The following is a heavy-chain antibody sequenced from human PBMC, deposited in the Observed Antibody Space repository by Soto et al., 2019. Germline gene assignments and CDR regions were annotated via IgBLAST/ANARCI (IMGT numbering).Heavy chain of an antibody. CDR2: SSYDGRET. CDR1: YFLLSSYC. CDR3: ARDSGWAILNFDN. J-gene: IGHJ4*02. Sequence: LSRGASYFLLSSYCIHWVRQAPGKGLEWVAASSYDGRETFYADSAKGRFTVSKEMSKNTAFLQMNALRHEDTAVYFCARDSGWAILNFDNWGQGTPVTVSS. V-gene: IGHV3-30*03. D-gene: IGHD3-10*01.